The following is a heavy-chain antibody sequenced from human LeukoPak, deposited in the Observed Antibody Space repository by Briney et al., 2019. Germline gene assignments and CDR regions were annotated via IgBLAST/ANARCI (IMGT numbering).Heavy chain of an antibody. Sequence: PGGSLRLSCAASGFAFSSYAMSWVRQAPGKGLEWLAVIWYDGSNEYYADSVKGRFTISRDNSKNTLFLQMSNLRAEDTAVYYCARGQEGFGYNYFDYWGQGTLVTVSS. D-gene: IGHD3-10*01. J-gene: IGHJ4*02. V-gene: IGHV3-33*08. CDR2: IWYDGSNE. CDR3: ARGQEGFGYNYFDY. CDR1: GFAFSSYA.